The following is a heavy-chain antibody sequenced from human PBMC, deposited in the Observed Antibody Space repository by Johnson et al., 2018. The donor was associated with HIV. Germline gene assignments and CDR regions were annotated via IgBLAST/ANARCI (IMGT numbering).Heavy chain of an antibody. Sequence: VQLVESGGGLVQPGGSLRLSCAASGFTVSSNYMSWVRQAPGKGLAWVSVIYSGGSTYYADSVKGRFTISRDNSQNTLYLQMNSLRAEDKAVYYCARDLSEGELGHAFDIWGQGTMVTVSS. CDR1: GFTVSSNY. D-gene: IGHD1-26*01. V-gene: IGHV3-66*01. CDR3: ARDLSEGELGHAFDI. CDR2: IYSGGST. J-gene: IGHJ3*02.